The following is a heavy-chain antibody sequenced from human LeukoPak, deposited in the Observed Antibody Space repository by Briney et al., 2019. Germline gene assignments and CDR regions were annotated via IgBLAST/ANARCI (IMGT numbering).Heavy chain of an antibody. Sequence: SETLSLTCTVSGDSITKSIYHWGWVRQPPGKGLEWIGSIYYSGSTYYNPSLRSRLTISVDTSKNQFSLKLSSVTAADTAVYYCARDDRGYCSGGSCYSLLDYGMDVWGQGTTVTDTS. CDR2: IYYSGST. CDR3: ARDDRGYCSGGSCYSLLDYGMDV. V-gene: IGHV4-39*07. D-gene: IGHD2-15*01. CDR1: GDSITKSIYH. J-gene: IGHJ6*02.